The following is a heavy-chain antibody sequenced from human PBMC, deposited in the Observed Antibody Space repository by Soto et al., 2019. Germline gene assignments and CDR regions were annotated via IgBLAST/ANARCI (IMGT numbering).Heavy chain of an antibody. CDR3: ASQHYYDSSGYYVVY. CDR1: GGSISSNVYY. CDR2: IHYSGST. J-gene: IGHJ4*02. Sequence: PSETLALTCTVSGGSISSNVYYWALIRQPPGKGLEWIGNIHYSGSTYYDSSLKSRVTISVDTSKNQFSLKLSSVTAADTAMYNCASQHYYDSSGYYVVYWGQGTLVTVSS. V-gene: IGHV4-39*01. D-gene: IGHD3-22*01.